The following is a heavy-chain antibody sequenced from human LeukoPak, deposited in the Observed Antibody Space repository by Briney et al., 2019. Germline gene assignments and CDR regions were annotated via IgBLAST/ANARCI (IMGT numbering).Heavy chain of an antibody. D-gene: IGHD3-10*01. J-gene: IGHJ5*02. CDR2: IYTSGST. CDR1: GCSISSYY. Sequence: KPSETLSLTCTVSGCSISSYYWSWIRQPAGKGLEWIGRIYTSGSTNYNPSLKSRVTMSVDTSKNQFSLKLSSVTAADAAVYYCARGDPYYYGSGTHWFDPWGQGTLVTVSS. CDR3: ARGDPYYYGSGTHWFDP. V-gene: IGHV4-4*07.